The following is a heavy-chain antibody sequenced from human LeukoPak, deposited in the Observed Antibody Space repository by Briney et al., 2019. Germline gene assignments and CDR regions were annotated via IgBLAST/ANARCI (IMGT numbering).Heavy chain of an antibody. Sequence: PGGSLRLSCAASGFTFSSYGMHWVRQAPGKGLEWVAFIRYDGSNKYYADSVKGRFTISRDNSKNTLYLQMNSLRAEDTAVYYCAKDEGRAGAPKGFDYWGQGTLVTVSS. V-gene: IGHV3-30*02. D-gene: IGHD1-26*01. CDR3: AKDEGRAGAPKGFDY. CDR1: GFTFSSYG. CDR2: IRYDGSNK. J-gene: IGHJ4*02.